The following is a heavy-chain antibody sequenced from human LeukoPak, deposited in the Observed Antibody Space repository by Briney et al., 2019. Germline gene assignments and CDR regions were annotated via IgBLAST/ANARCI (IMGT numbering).Heavy chain of an antibody. V-gene: IGHV4-59*01. CDR3: ATGYYEPFER. J-gene: IGHJ4*02. CDR1: GDSISCYY. D-gene: IGHD3-22*01. Sequence: MTSETLSLTCTVSGDSISCYYWNWIRQPPGKGPEWIGCISDTGTTKYNPAFKSRVTVSVDPSKNQFSLKLTSVTAADTAVYFCATGYYEPFERWGQGTLVSVSS. CDR2: ISDTGTT.